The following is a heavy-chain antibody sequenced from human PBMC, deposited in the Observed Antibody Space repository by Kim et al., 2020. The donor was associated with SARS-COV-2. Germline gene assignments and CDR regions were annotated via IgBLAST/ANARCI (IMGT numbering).Heavy chain of an antibody. D-gene: IGHD6-13*01. V-gene: IGHV3-30*03. CDR3: ATGFHIAAAGTTNYGMDV. J-gene: IGHJ6*02. Sequence: NGRFTISRDNSKTTLYLQMNSLRAEDTAVYYCATGFHIAAAGTTNYGMDVWGQGTTVTVSS.